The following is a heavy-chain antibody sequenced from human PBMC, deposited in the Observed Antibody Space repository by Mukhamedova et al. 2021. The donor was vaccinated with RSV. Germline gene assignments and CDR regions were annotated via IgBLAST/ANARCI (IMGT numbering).Heavy chain of an antibody. CDR3: ARVRRGYCSGGSCYWFDP. V-gene: IGHV1-8*01. Sequence: GWMNPNSGNTGYAQKFQVRVTVTRTTSISTAHMELSSLRSEDTAVYLCARVRRGYCSGGSCYWFDPWGQGTLVTVSS. D-gene: IGHD2-15*01. J-gene: IGHJ5*02. CDR2: MNPNSGNT.